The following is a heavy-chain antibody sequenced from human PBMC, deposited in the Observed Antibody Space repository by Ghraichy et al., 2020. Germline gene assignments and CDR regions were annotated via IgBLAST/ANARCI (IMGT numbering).Heavy chain of an antibody. CDR3: ARLKLWTPFDY. V-gene: IGHV4-39*01. CDR2: IYYSGST. Sequence: LETLSLTCTVSGGSISSSSYYWGWIRQPPGKGLEWIGSIYYSGSTYYNPSLKSRVTISVDTSKNQFSLKLSSVTAADTAVYYCARLKLWTPFDYWGQGTLVTVSS. J-gene: IGHJ4*02. CDR1: GGSISSSSYY. D-gene: IGHD2-15*01.